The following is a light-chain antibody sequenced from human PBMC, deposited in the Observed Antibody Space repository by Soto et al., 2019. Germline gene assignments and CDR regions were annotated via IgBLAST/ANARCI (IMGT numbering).Light chain of an antibody. CDR2: EVS. V-gene: IGLV2-14*01. CDR1: SSDIGGYNY. CDR3: SSYTSSSTWV. Sequence: QSALTQPASVSGSPGQSITISCTGTSSDIGGYNYVSWYQQHPGKAPKLMIYEVSNRPSGVSNRFSGSNSGNTASLTISALQAEDEADYYCSSYTSSSTWVFGGGTKVTVL. J-gene: IGLJ3*02.